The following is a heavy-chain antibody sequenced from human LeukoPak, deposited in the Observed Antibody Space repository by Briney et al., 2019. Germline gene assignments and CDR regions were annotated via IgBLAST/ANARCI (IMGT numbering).Heavy chain of an antibody. J-gene: IGHJ4*02. CDR3: ARLGAAAGIDY. V-gene: IGHV5-51*01. Sequence: GESLKISCKGSGYSFSSYWIGWVRQMPGKGLEWMGIIYPGESETRYSPSVQGQVTISADKSITTAYLQWSSLKASDTTMYYCARLGAAAGIDYWGQGTLVTVSS. CDR1: GYSFSSYW. CDR2: IYPGESET. D-gene: IGHD6-13*01.